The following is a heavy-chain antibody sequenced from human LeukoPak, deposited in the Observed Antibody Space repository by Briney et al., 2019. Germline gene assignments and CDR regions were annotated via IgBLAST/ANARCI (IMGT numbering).Heavy chain of an antibody. Sequence: PGGSMRLSCAASGFTFSSYDMHWVRQATGKGLEWDSAIGTAGATYYPGSVKARFTISRENPKNSLYLQMNSLTAGDTAVYYCARVGDSSGYYFGPDWYFDLWGRGTLVTVSS. V-gene: IGHV3-13*01. CDR3: ARVGDSSGYYFGPDWYFDL. CDR1: GFTFSSYD. J-gene: IGHJ2*01. D-gene: IGHD3-22*01. CDR2: IGTAGAT.